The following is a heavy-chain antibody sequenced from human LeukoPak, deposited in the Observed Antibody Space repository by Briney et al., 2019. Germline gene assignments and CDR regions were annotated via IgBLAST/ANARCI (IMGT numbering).Heavy chain of an antibody. J-gene: IGHJ3*02. CDR3: ATDSTRDAFDI. CDR1: GYTFTSYD. V-gene: IGHV1-69*04. Sequence: SVKVSCKASGYTFTSYDINWVRQAPGQGLEWMGRIIPILGIANYAQKFQGRVTITADKSTSTAYMELSSPRSEDTAVYYCATDSTRDAFDIWGQGTMVTVSS. CDR2: IIPILGIA.